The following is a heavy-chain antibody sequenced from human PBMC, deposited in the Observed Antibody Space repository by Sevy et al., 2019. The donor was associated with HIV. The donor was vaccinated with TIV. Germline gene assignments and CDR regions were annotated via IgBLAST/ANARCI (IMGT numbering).Heavy chain of an antibody. J-gene: IGHJ4*02. CDR1: GYSISSGYW. CDR3: ASHDWRREDY. Sequence: SETLSLTCAVSGYSISSGYWWDWFRRPPEKGLEWIGAIHYSGSTQYNPSLKSRVTISADTSKNHFSLRLSSMTAADPAVYYCASHDWRREDYWGQGTLVTVSS. D-gene: IGHD3-9*01. CDR2: IHYSGST. V-gene: IGHV4-38-2*01.